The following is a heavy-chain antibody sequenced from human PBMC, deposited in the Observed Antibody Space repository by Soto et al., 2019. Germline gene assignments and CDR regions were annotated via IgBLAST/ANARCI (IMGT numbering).Heavy chain of an antibody. D-gene: IGHD6-19*01. CDR3: ASAPGRGQWLGPRFDY. Sequence: QVQLKESGPGLVKPSQTLSLTCTVSGGSISSGDYWRWLRQLPGKGLEWLGYIHYIGSTYYNPSLKGRLTISVDTTKNQFSLKLSSVTAADTAVYYCASAPGRGQWLGPRFDYWGQGILVTVSS. J-gene: IGHJ4*02. CDR2: IHYIGST. CDR1: GGSISSGDY. V-gene: IGHV4-31*03.